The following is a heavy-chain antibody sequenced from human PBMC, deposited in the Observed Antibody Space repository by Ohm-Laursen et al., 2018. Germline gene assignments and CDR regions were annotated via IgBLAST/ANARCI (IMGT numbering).Heavy chain of an antibody. CDR1: GFTVSSNY. J-gene: IGHJ4*02. Sequence: SLRLSCAASGFTVSSNYMSWVRQAPGKGLEWVSVISYDGSKEYYADSVKGRFTISRDNSKNTLYLQMNSLRAEDTAVYYCAKGVVDCSGGTCYIDYWGQGTLVTVSS. CDR3: AKGVVDCSGGTCYIDY. D-gene: IGHD2-15*01. CDR2: ISYDGSKE. V-gene: IGHV3-30*18.